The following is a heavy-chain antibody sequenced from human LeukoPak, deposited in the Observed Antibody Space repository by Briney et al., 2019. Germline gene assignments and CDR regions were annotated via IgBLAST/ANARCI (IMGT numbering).Heavy chain of an antibody. Sequence: GASVKVSCKASGYTFTSYYIHWMRQAPGQGLEWMGWINPNSGGTNDAQKFQGRVTMTTDTSISTAYMELSRLRSDDTALYYCARGGWSGYSYGSEPEKYFDYWGQGTLVTVSS. CDR3: ARGGWSGYSYGSEPEKYFDY. CDR1: GYTFTSYY. J-gene: IGHJ4*02. V-gene: IGHV1-2*02. D-gene: IGHD5-18*01. CDR2: INPNSGGT.